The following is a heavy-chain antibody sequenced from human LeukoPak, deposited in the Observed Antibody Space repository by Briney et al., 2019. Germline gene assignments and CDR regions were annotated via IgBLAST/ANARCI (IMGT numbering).Heavy chain of an antibody. D-gene: IGHD3-22*01. Sequence: PGGSLRLSCAASGFTFSSYGMHWVRQAPGKGLEWVAVIWYDGSNKYYADSVKGRFAISRDNSKNTLYLQMNSLRAEDTAVYYCARDGFSSSGHDYWGQGTLVTVS. V-gene: IGHV3-33*01. J-gene: IGHJ4*02. CDR1: GFTFSSYG. CDR2: IWYDGSNK. CDR3: ARDGFSSSGHDY.